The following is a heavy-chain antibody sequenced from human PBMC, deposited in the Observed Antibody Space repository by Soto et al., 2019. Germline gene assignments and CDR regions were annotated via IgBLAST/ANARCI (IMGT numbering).Heavy chain of an antibody. V-gene: IGHV1-69*13. CDR1: GGTFSSYS. Sequence: SVEVSCKASGGTFSSYSISWVLQAPGQGLEWMGGIIPIFGTANYAQKFQGRVTITADESTSTAYMELSSLRSEDTAVYYCARSNPYNWIPQYYFDYWGQGTLVTVSS. CDR3: ARSNPYNWIPQYYFDY. D-gene: IGHD1-20*01. J-gene: IGHJ4*02. CDR2: IIPIFGTA.